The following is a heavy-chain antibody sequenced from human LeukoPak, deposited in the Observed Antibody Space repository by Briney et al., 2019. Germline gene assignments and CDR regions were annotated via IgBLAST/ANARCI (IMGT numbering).Heavy chain of an antibody. V-gene: IGHV3-74*01. J-gene: IGHJ5*02. D-gene: IGHD3-9*01. Sequence: GGSLRLSCAASGFTFSSYWMHWVRQAPGEGLVWVSRINSDGSSTSYADSVKGRFTISRDNAKNTLYQQMNRLRAEDTAVYYCARDVSELRYFDWTINWFDPWGQGTLVTVSS. CDR2: INSDGSST. CDR3: ARDVSELRYFDWTINWFDP. CDR1: GFTFSSYW.